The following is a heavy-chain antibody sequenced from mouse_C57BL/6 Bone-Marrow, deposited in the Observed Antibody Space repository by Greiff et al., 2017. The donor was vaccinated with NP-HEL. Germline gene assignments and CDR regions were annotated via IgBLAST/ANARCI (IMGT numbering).Heavy chain of an antibody. J-gene: IGHJ2*01. D-gene: IGHD2-12*01. CDR2: IYPGDGDT. Sequence: QVQLQQSGPELVKPGASVKISCKASGYAFSSSWMNWVKQRPGKGLEWIGRIYPGDGDTNYNGKFKGKATLTADKSSSTAYMQLSSLTSEDSAVYFCARLRRGEVDYWGQGTTLTVSS. CDR3: ARLRRGEVDY. CDR1: GYAFSSSW. V-gene: IGHV1-82*01.